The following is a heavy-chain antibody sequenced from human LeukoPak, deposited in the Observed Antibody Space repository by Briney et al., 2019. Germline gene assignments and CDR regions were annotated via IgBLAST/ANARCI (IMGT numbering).Heavy chain of an antibody. CDR2: ISHDGSNK. CDR3: ARSWYYHDSSGSSYYFDY. Sequence: GGALRLSCAASGFTFSSYAMHWVRQAPGKGLEWVAVISHDGSNKYYADSVKGRFTISRDNSKNTLYLQMNSLRAEDTAVYYCARSWYYHDSSGSSYYFDYWGQGTLVTVSS. J-gene: IGHJ4*02. CDR1: GFTFSSYA. D-gene: IGHD3-22*01. V-gene: IGHV3-30*04.